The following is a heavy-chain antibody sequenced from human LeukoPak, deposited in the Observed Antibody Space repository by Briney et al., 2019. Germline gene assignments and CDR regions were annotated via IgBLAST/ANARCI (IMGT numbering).Heavy chain of an antibody. Sequence: PGGSLRLSCAASGFTVSSNYMSWVRQAPGKGLEWVSVIYSGGNTYYADSVKGRFTISRDNSKNTLYLQMNSLRAEDTAVYYCARGVANYYDSSGYQNWGQGTLVTVSS. CDR3: ARGVANYYDSSGYQN. D-gene: IGHD3-22*01. CDR2: IYSGGNT. V-gene: IGHV3-53*01. J-gene: IGHJ4*02. CDR1: GFTVSSNY.